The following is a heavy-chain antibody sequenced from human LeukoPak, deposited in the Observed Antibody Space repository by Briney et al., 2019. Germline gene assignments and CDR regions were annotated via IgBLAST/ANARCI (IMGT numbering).Heavy chain of an antibody. CDR1: GGTFSYYA. D-gene: IGHD3-3*01. CDR2: FIPILGTA. Sequence: SVKVSCKASGGTFSYYALNWVRQAPGQGLEWMGVFIPILGTASCTQKFQDRVTITADISTNTINMELSSLRSEDTAVYFCAGIPVFGVVLHQEPVWGKGTTVTVSS. CDR3: AGIPVFGVVLHQEPV. J-gene: IGHJ6*04. V-gene: IGHV1-69*10.